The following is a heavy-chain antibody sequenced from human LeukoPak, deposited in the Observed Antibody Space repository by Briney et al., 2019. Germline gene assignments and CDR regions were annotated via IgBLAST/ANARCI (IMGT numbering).Heavy chain of an antibody. D-gene: IGHD3-9*01. Sequence: SVKVSCKASGFTFTSSAVKWVRQARGQRLEWIGWIVVGSGNTNYAQKFQERVTITRDMSTSTAYMELSSLRSEDTAVYYCAAVGRDWLRVDYWGQGTLVTVSS. J-gene: IGHJ4*02. CDR1: GFTFTSSA. V-gene: IGHV1-58*01. CDR3: AAVGRDWLRVDY. CDR2: IVVGSGNT.